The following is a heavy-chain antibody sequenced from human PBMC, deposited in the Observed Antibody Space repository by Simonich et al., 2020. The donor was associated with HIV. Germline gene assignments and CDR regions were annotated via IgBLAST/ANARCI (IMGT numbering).Heavy chain of an antibody. J-gene: IGHJ4*02. CDR1: GFTFDDYA. Sequence: EVQLVESGGGLVQPGRSLRLSCAASGFTFDDYAMHWVRQARGKGQEEGSGIIWHNGNIGYADSVKGRFTISRDNAKNSLYLQMNSLRAEDMALYYCAKDRYSSSSGSFDYWGQGTLVTVSS. V-gene: IGHV3-9*03. D-gene: IGHD6-6*01. CDR3: AKDRYSSSSGSFDY. CDR2: IIWHNGNI.